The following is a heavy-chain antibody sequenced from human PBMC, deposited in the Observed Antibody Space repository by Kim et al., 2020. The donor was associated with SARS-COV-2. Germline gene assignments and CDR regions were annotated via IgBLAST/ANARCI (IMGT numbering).Heavy chain of an antibody. V-gene: IGHV1-3*01. Sequence: ASVKVSCKASGYTFTSYAMHWVRQAPGQRLEWMGWINAGNGNTKYSQKFQGRVTITRDTSASTDYMELSSLRSEDTAVYYCARDSYYDIFRYYYYYMDVWGKGTTVNVSS. J-gene: IGHJ6*03. CDR3: ARDSYYDIFRYYYYYMDV. D-gene: IGHD3-9*01. CDR1: GYTFTSYA. CDR2: INAGNGNT.